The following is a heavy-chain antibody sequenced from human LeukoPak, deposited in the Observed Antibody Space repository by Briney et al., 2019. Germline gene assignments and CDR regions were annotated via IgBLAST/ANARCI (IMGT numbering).Heavy chain of an antibody. CDR1: GYTFTSNA. D-gene: IGHD3-10*01. CDR3: ARTTLQTLGA. J-gene: IGHJ5*02. Sequence: ASVKVSCKASGYTFTSNAVNWVRQAPGQGLEWMGWINPNSGGTKYAQNFQGRVTMTSDTSISTAYMELSRLRSDDTAVYYCARTTLQTLGAWGQGTLVTVSS. V-gene: IGHV1-2*02. CDR2: INPNSGGT.